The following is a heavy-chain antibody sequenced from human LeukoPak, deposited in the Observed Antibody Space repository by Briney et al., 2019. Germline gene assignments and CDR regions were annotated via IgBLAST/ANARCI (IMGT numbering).Heavy chain of an antibody. D-gene: IGHD3-10*01. CDR1: FYTFTSCG. V-gene: IGHV1-18*01. CDR3: ARSSRGIIMVREPKGGFDR. J-gene: IGHJ5*02. CDR2: IISYNGNT. Sequence: ASVNVSCKVSFYTFTSCGISGVRQARGQGREWVGLIISYNGNTNYAQMLQGRVTMTTDTSTSTAYMELRSLRSDNTDVYYCARSSRGIIMVREPKGGFDRWGQGTLIGVCS.